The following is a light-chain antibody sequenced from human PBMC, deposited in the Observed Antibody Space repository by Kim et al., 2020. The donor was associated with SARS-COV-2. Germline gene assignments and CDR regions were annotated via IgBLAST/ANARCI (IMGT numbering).Light chain of an antibody. CDR1: QSITNY. V-gene: IGKV1-39*01. CDR2: AAS. J-gene: IGKJ2*01. CDR3: QQSYSTLAYT. Sequence: ASVGERVTITCRASQSITNYLNWYQQKPGKAPKLLIYAASSLQSGVPSRFSGGGSGTDFTLTISSPQPEDFATYYCQQSYSTLAYTFGQGTKLEI.